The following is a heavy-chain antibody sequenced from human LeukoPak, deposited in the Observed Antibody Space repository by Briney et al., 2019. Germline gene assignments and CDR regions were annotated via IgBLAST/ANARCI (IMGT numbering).Heavy chain of an antibody. CDR2: ISAYNGNT. V-gene: IGHV1-18*01. D-gene: IGHD3-22*01. CDR1: GYTFTSYG. Sequence: GASVKVSCKASGYTFTSYGISWVRQAPAQGLEWMGCISAYNGNTNYAQKLQGRVTMTTDTSTSTAYMELRSLRSDDTAVYYCARDSHGTYYYDSSGSLDYWGQGTLVTVSS. CDR3: ARDSHGTYYYDSSGSLDY. J-gene: IGHJ4*02.